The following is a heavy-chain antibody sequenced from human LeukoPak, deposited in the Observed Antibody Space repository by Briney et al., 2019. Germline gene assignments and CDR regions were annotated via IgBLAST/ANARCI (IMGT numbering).Heavy chain of an antibody. D-gene: IGHD7-27*01. Sequence: ASVKVSCKASGYTFTGYYMHWVRQAPGQGLEWMGWINPNSGGTNYAQKFQGRVTMTRDTSISTAYMELSRLRSDDTAVYYCATSWDYYYYGMDVWGQGTTVTVSS. J-gene: IGHJ6*02. V-gene: IGHV1-2*02. CDR1: GYTFTGYY. CDR2: INPNSGGT. CDR3: ATSWDYYYYGMDV.